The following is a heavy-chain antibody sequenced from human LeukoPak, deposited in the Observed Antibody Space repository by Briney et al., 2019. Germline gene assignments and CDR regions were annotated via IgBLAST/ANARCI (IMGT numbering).Heavy chain of an antibody. Sequence: HPGGSLRLSCAASGFTFSSYAMHWVRQAPGKGLEYVSAISSNGGSTYYANSVKGRFTISRDNSKNTLYLQMGSLSAEDMAVYYCARDHWYCSGGRCYSDYYFYGMDVWGQGTTVTVSS. D-gene: IGHD2-15*01. V-gene: IGHV3-64*01. CDR2: ISSNGGST. CDR3: ARDHWYCSGGRCYSDYYFYGMDV. J-gene: IGHJ6*02. CDR1: GFTFSSYA.